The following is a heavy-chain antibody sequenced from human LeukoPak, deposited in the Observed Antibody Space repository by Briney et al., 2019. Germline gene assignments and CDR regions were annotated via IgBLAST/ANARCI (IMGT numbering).Heavy chain of an antibody. CDR2: IKSKADGATT. Sequence: GGSLRLSCVASGFTFSNAWMSWVRQAPGKGLEWVGRIKSKADGATTDYAAPVKGRFTISRDDSKNTLYLQLNSLKTEDTAVYYCKGGLHDAYDIWGQRTMVTVSS. J-gene: IGHJ3*02. V-gene: IGHV3-15*01. D-gene: IGHD2-21*02. CDR3: KGGLHDAYDI. CDR1: GFTFSNAW.